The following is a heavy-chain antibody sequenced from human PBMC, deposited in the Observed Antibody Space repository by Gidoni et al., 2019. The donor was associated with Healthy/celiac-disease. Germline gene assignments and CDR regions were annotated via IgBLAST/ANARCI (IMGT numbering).Heavy chain of an antibody. D-gene: IGHD3-22*01. Sequence: QVQLQESGPGLVKPSQTLSLTCTASGGSISSGSYYWSWIRQPAGKGLEWIGRIYTSGSTNYNPSLKSRVTISVDTSKNQFSLKLSSVTAADTAVYYCARDYYDSSGQRGWYFDLWGRGTLVTVSS. CDR2: IYTSGST. V-gene: IGHV4-61*02. CDR3: ARDYYDSSGQRGWYFDL. J-gene: IGHJ2*01. CDR1: GGSISSGSYY.